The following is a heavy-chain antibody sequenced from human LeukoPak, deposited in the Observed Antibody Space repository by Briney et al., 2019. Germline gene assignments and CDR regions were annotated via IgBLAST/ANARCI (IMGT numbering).Heavy chain of an antibody. D-gene: IGHD1-26*01. V-gene: IGHV4-59*08. CDR2: IYYSGST. CDR1: GGSISSYY. Sequence: PSETLSLTCTVSGGSISSYYWSWIRQPPGKGLEWIGYIYYSGSTNYNPSLKSRVTISVDTSKNQFSLKLSSVTAADTAVYYCARRPNSSWEGYYYYGMDVWGQGTTVTVSS. CDR3: ARRPNSSWEGYYYYGMDV. J-gene: IGHJ6*02.